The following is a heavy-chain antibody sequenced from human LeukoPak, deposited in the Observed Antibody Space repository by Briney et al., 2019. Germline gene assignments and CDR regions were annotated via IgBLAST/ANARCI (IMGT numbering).Heavy chain of an antibody. D-gene: IGHD3-10*01. Sequence: SGTLSLTCTVSGGSISNSNFYWGWIRQPPGKGLEWFGSIFYSGSTDYNPSLNRRVTISVDTSKNQFSLKLNSVTAADTAVYFCARYYGSGRHPDYWGQGNLVTVSS. CDR1: GGSISNSNFY. V-gene: IGHV4-39*01. CDR3: ARYYGSGRHPDY. J-gene: IGHJ4*02. CDR2: IFYSGST.